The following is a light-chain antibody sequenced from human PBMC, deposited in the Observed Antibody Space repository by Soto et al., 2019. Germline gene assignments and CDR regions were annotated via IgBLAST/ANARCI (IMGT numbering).Light chain of an antibody. CDR1: SSDVGGYNF. J-gene: IGLJ2*01. Sequence: QSALTQPPFASGSPGQSVTISCTGTSSDVGGYNFVSWYQQHPGKAPKLMIYEVSKRPSGVPDRFSGSKSGNTASLTVSGLQADDEADYYCTSYAGSNSPVVFGGGTKLTVL. V-gene: IGLV2-8*01. CDR2: EVS. CDR3: TSYAGSNSPVV.